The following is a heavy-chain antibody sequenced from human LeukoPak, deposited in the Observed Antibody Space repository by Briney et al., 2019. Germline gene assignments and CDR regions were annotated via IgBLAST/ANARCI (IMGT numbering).Heavy chain of an antibody. CDR1: GFTFDDYT. J-gene: IGHJ6*03. Sequence: GGSLRLSCAASGFTFDDYTMHLVRQAPGKGLEWVSLISWDGGSTYYADSVKGRFTISRDNSKNSLYLQMNSLRTEDTALYYCAKDIRFSYYYYMDVWGKETTVTVSS. CDR2: ISWDGGST. D-gene: IGHD3-3*01. CDR3: AKDIRFSYYYYMDV. V-gene: IGHV3-43*01.